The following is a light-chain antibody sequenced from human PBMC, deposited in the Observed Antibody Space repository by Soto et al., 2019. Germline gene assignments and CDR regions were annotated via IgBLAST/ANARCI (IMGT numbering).Light chain of an antibody. J-gene: IGKJ3*01. CDR3: QQSGT. V-gene: IGKV1-39*01. CDR2: AAS. CDR1: QSISSY. Sequence: DIQMTQSPSSLSASVGDRVTITCRASQSISSYLNWYQQKPGKAPKLLIYAASSLQSGVPSRFSGSGSGTDFTLTISSLQPEDFATYYCQQSGTFGPGTKVDTK.